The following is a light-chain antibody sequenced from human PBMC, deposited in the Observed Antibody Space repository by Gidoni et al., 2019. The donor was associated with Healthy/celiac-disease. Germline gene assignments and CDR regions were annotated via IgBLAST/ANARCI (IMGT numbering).Light chain of an antibody. CDR1: QDISNY. CDR2: DAS. V-gene: IGKV1-33*01. CDR3: QQSWV. Sequence: DIQMTQSPSSLSASVGDRVTITCQASQDISNYLNWYQQKPGKAPKLLIYDASNLETGVPSRFSGSGSGTDFTFTISSLQPEDIATYYCQQSWVFXPXTKVDIK. J-gene: IGKJ3*01.